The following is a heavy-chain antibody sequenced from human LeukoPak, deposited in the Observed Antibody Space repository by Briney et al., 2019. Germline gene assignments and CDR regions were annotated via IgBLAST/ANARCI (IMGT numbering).Heavy chain of an antibody. V-gene: IGHV4-39*01. CDR1: GVSISSSGYY. J-gene: IGHJ4*02. Sequence: SETLSLTCSVSGVSISSSGYYWGWTRQPPGKGLEWIGNIYYSGSTYYNPSLKSRLTISVDTSKNQFSLKLSSVTAADTAVYYCATTYCGGDCYPAWWGQGTLVTVSS. CDR2: IYYSGST. CDR3: ATTYCGGDCYPAW. D-gene: IGHD2-21*02.